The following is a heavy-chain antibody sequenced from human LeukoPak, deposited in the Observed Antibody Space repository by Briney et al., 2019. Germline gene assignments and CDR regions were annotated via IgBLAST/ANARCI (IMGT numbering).Heavy chain of an antibody. CDR3: AKAGTTGIHHWFDP. V-gene: IGHV4-38-2*01. J-gene: IGHJ5*02. CDR2: IYHSGGS. D-gene: IGHD1-1*01. CDR1: GYSISNDYY. Sequence: SETLSLTCVVSGYSISNDYYWGWIRQPPGKGLEWIGNIYHSGGSYYNPSLKSRVIILVDTSKNQFSLKLSSVTAADTAVYYCAKAGTTGIHHWFDPWGQGNLVTVSS.